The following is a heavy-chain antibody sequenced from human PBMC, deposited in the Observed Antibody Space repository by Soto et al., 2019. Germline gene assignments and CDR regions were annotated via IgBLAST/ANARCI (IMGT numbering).Heavy chain of an antibody. J-gene: IGHJ5*02. CDR1: GFTFSSYA. V-gene: IGHV3-30-3*01. Sequence: QVQLVESGGGVVQPGRSLRLSCAASGFTFSSYAMHWVRQAPGKGLEWVAVISYDGSNKYYADSVKGRFTISRDNSKNTLDLQMNSLRAEDTAVYYCARDHVVRGTNWFDPWGQGTLVTVSS. CDR3: ARDHVVRGTNWFDP. D-gene: IGHD3-10*01. CDR2: ISYDGSNK.